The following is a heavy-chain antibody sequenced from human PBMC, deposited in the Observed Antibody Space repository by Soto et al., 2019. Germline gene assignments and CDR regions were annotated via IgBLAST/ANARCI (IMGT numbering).Heavy chain of an antibody. CDR1: GYSLSSSNR. J-gene: IGHJ6*02. D-gene: IGHD3-22*01. CDR2: IYYSGTT. Sequence: ETLSLTCAVSGYSLSSSNRTGWIRQPPGKGLEWIGYIYYSGTTYYNPSLKSRVTISVDTSKNQFSLKLSSVTAADTAVYYCARRLYYDSSGFEGGGMDVWGQGTTVT. CDR3: ARRLYYDSSGFEGGGMDV. V-gene: IGHV4-28*01.